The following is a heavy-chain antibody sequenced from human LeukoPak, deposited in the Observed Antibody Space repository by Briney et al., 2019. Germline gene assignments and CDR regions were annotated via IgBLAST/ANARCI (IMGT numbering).Heavy chain of an antibody. CDR3: ARGRGTAMASYYFDY. CDR2: ISYDGSNK. CDR1: GFTFSSYA. Sequence: GGSLRLSCAASGFTFSSYAMHWVRQAPGKGLEWVAVISYDGSNKYYADSVKGRFTISRDNSKNTLYLQMNSLRAEDTAVYYCARGRGTAMASYYFDYWGQGTLVTVSS. J-gene: IGHJ4*02. V-gene: IGHV3-30*04. D-gene: IGHD5-18*01.